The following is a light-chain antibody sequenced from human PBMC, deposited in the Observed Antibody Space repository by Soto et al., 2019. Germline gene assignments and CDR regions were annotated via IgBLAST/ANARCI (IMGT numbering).Light chain of an antibody. Sequence: QSVLTQPASVSGSPGQSITISCTGTSFDVGAYNNVSWYQQYPGKAPKLMIYEVSNRPSGVSTRFSGSKSGNTASLTISGLQAEDEADYYCSSYKGSSTYVFGTGTKVTVL. J-gene: IGLJ1*01. CDR3: SSYKGSSTYV. V-gene: IGLV2-14*01. CDR1: SFDVGAYNN. CDR2: EVS.